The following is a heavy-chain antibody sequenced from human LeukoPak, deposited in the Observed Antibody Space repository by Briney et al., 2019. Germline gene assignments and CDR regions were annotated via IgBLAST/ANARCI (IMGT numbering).Heavy chain of an antibody. V-gene: IGHV3-49*04. J-gene: IGHJ4*02. D-gene: IGHD5-12*01. CDR1: GFSVGDYA. Sequence: SGGSLRLSCTASGFSVGDYAMSWVRQAPGKGLEWVGFIRSKTYGGTADYAAPVEGRFTISRDDSNNIAYLQMNSLKTEDTALYYCTRGLEGFTAYDDFWGQGTLVTVSS. CDR3: TRGLEGFTAYDDF. CDR2: IRSKTYGGTA.